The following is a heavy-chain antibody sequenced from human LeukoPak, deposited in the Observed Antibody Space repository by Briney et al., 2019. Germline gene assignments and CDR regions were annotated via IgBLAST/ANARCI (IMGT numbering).Heavy chain of an antibody. CDR2: INPRDGGT. D-gene: IGHD6-19*01. J-gene: IGHJ4*02. CDR1: GFIFSNYA. V-gene: IGHV3-23*01. Sequence: GGSLRLSCAASGFIFSNYAMAWVRQAPGKGLEWISGINPRDGGTVYADSVRGRFTISRDNSKYTLYLQMNSLRVEDTALYYCVKYIAVPGEQLLGDYWGQGTLVTVSS. CDR3: VKYIAVPGEQLLGDY.